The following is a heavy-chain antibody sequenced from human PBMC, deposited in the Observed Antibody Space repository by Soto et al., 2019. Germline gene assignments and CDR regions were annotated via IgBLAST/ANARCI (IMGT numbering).Heavy chain of an antibody. Sequence: SETLSLTCAVYGGSFSGYYLSWIRQPPGKGLEWIGEINHSGSTNYNPSLKSRVTISVDTSKNQFSLKLSSVTAADTAVYYCARRYSYGYRFDYWGQGTLVTVSS. J-gene: IGHJ4*02. CDR2: INHSGST. CDR1: GGSFSGYY. CDR3: ARRYSYGYRFDY. V-gene: IGHV4-34*01. D-gene: IGHD5-18*01.